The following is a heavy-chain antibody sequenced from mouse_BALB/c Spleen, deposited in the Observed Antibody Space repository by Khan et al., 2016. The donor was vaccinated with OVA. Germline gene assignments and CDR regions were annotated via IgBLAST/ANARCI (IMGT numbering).Heavy chain of an antibody. CDR2: INTHSGVP. Sequence: QIQLVQSGPELKKPGETVRISCKASGYTFTTAGIQWVQKMPGKGLKLIGWINTHSGVPKYAEDFKGRFAFSLQISVNTAYLQITNLKNEDTATDYCARGGAAYYRNDGGAMEYWGQGTSVNVSS. V-gene: IGHV9-4*02. J-gene: IGHJ4*01. CDR1: GYTFTTAG. D-gene: IGHD2-14*01. CDR3: ARGGAAYYRNDGGAMEY.